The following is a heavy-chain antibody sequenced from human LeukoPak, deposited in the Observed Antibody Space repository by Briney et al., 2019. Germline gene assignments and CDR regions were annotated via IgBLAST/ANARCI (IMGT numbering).Heavy chain of an antibody. CDR1: GFTFSRYS. Sequence: GGSLRLSCAASGFTFSRYSLTWVRQAPGKGLEWASSISSSSSYIYYADSVKGRFTISRDNAKNSLFLQMNSLRAEDTALYYCAKQADTPMLIWSFTDYWGQGTLVTVSS. CDR3: AKQADTPMLIWSFTDY. CDR2: ISSSSSYI. J-gene: IGHJ4*02. V-gene: IGHV3-21*01. D-gene: IGHD5-18*01.